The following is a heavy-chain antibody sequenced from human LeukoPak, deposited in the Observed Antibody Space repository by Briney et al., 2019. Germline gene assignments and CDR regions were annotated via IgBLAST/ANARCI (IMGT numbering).Heavy chain of an antibody. Sequence: ASVKVSCKASGYTFTSYYMHWVRQAPGQGLEWMGIINPSGGSTSYAQKFQGRVTMTRDTSTSTVYMELSSLRSEDTAVYYCAFRTEGYCSGSSCPLDYWGQGTLVTVSS. D-gene: IGHD2-15*01. CDR2: INPSGGST. V-gene: IGHV1-46*01. CDR3: AFRTEGYCSGSSCPLDY. J-gene: IGHJ4*02. CDR1: GYTFTSYY.